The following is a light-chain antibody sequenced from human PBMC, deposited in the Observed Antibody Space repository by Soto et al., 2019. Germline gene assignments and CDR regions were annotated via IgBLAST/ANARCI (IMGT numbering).Light chain of an antibody. CDR2: EAS. V-gene: IGLV2-23*01. J-gene: IGLJ3*02. CDR3: WSYSGSITWV. CDR1: ISDVGSSDL. Sequence: QSALTQPASVSGSPGQSITIPCTGIISDVGSSDLVSWYQQHPGRAPKLMIYEASKRPSGVSNRFSGSKSGNTASLTISGLHAEDEDDYYCWSYSGSITWVFGGGTKLTVL.